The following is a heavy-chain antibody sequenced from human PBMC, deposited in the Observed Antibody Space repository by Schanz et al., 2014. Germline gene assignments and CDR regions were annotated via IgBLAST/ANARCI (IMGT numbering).Heavy chain of an antibody. V-gene: IGHV7-4-1*02. CDR3: TTETIAMAGTFSI. J-gene: IGHJ4*02. D-gene: IGHD6-19*01. CDR1: GHPFTSYA. Sequence: QVQLVQSGAEVKKPGASVKVSCKASGHPFTSYAMNWVRQAPGQGLEWVGWINTNTGNPTYAQGFTGRFVFSLDTSVSTAYLQISSLKAEDTAAYYCTTETIAMAGTFSIWGQGTLVTVSS. CDR2: INTNTGNP.